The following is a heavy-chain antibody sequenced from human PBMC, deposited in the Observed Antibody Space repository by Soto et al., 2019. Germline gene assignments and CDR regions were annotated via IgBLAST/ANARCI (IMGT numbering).Heavy chain of an antibody. Sequence: SVKVSCKASGGTFSSYAISWVRQAPGQGLEWMGGIIPIFGTANYAQKFQGRVTITADESTSTAYMELSSLRSEDTAVYYCAREEGKAMVQEALYYYYGMDVWGQGATVTVSS. CDR1: GGTFSSYA. D-gene: IGHD5-18*01. J-gene: IGHJ6*02. V-gene: IGHV1-69*13. CDR2: IIPIFGTA. CDR3: AREEGKAMVQEALYYYYGMDV.